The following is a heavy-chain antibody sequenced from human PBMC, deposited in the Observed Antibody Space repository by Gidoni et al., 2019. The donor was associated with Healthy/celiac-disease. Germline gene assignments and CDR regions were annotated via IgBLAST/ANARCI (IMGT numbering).Heavy chain of an antibody. CDR2: INHSGST. D-gene: IGHD3-10*01. J-gene: IGHJ5*02. V-gene: IGHV4-34*01. CDR3: ARVGILLWFGELFPNWFDP. Sequence: QVQLQQWGAGLLKPSETLSLTCAVYGGSFSGYYWSWIRQPPGKGLEWIGEINHSGSTNYNPSLKSRVTISVDTSKNQFSLKLSSVTAADTAVYYCARVGILLWFGELFPNWFDPWGQGTLVTVSS. CDR1: GGSFSGYY.